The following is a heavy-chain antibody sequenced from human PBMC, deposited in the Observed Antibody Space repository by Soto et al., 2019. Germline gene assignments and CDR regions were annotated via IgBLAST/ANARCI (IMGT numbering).Heavy chain of an antibody. J-gene: IGHJ4*02. CDR3: ARAIGPTLFDY. V-gene: IGHV3-13*04. D-gene: IGHD3-22*01. CDR1: LFTFSSYD. CDR2: IGTTGYT. Sequence: GGSLRLSCSASLFTFSSYDMHWVRQGTGKGLEWVSAIGTTGYTYYAGSVKGRFTISRENAKNSLYLQMNSLRAGDTAIYFCARAIGPTLFDYWGQGTLVTVSS.